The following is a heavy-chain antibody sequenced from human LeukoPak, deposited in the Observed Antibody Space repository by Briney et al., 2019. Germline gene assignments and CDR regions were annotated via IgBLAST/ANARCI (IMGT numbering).Heavy chain of an antibody. CDR2: IYYSGST. CDR3: ARTGHIDY. CDR1: GGSISSRSYY. V-gene: IGHV4-39*01. J-gene: IGHJ4*02. D-gene: IGHD1-1*01. Sequence: SETLSLTCTVSGGSISSRSYYWGWIRQPPGKGLEWIGSIYYSGSTYYNPSLKSRVTISVDTSKNQFSLKLSSVTAADTAVYYCARTGHIDYWGQGTLVTVSS.